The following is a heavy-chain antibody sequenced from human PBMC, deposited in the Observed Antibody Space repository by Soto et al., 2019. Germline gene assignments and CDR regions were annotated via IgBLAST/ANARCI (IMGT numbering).Heavy chain of an antibody. CDR3: ARDRAGSFDNWFDP. CDR2: IYYSGSI. V-gene: IGHV4-59*01. D-gene: IGHD3-9*01. J-gene: IGHJ5*02. CDR1: GDSITSYY. Sequence: QVQLQESGPGLVKPSETLSLTCTVSGDSITSYYWSWIRQPPGKGLEWIGYIYYSGSINYNPSLKSRVTISVDTSKNQFSLKLSSVTAADTAVYYCARDRAGSFDNWFDPWGQGTLVTVSS.